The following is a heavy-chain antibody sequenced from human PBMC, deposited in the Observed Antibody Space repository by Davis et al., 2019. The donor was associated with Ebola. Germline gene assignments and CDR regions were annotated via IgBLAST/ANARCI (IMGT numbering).Heavy chain of an antibody. D-gene: IGHD1-26*01. J-gene: IGHJ3*02. CDR3: ARPWYSGTYYDAYDI. CDR2: FSYGDNTH. CDR1: GASISSRSYY. V-gene: IGHV4-39*01. Sequence: SETLSLTCTVSGASISSRSYYWGWIRQPPGKGLEWVGSFSYGDNTHYYNPSLRSRATISVDTSRNQFSLKLSSATAADTAVYYCARPWYSGTYYDAYDIWGQGTMVAVSS.